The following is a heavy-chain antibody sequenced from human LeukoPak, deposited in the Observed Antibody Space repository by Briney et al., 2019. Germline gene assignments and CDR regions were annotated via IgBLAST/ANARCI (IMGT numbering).Heavy chain of an antibody. Sequence: ASVKVSCKASGFTFTSSAMQWVRQARGQRLEWIGWIVVGSGNTNYAQKFQERATITRDMSTSTAYMELSSLRSEDTAVYYCAAGWVCSGGSCYYYFDYWGQGTLVTVSS. D-gene: IGHD2-15*01. J-gene: IGHJ4*02. CDR2: IVVGSGNT. CDR3: AAGWVCSGGSCYYYFDY. CDR1: GFTFTSSA. V-gene: IGHV1-58*02.